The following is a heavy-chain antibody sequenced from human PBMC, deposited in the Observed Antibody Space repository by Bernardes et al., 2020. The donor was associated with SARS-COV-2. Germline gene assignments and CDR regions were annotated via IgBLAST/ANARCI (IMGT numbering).Heavy chain of an antibody. CDR1: SGSFSGYY. V-gene: IGHV4-34*01. CDR3: ARGSAAVVSHFMLLFANWYFDL. CDR2: INDSGST. J-gene: IGHJ2*01. D-gene: IGHD2-15*01. Sequence: SETLSLTCAVYSGSFSGYYWSWIRQTPGKGLEWIGEINDSGSTKYNPALKSRVTLSVYPSKNQFSLKLNSVTAADTAVYYCARGSAAVVSHFMLLFANWYFDLWGRGTLVTVSS.